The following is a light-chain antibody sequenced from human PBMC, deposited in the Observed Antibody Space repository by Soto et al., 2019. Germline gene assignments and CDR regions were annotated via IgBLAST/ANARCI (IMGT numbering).Light chain of an antibody. CDR2: EDD. Sequence: NFMLTQPHSVSESPGKTVTISCTRSSGSIGSNSVQWYRQRPGSAPTIVIYEDDQRPSGVPNRFAGSIDRSSNSASLTISGLQTEDEAVYYCQSYDTNTVVFGGGTQLTVL. CDR1: SGSIGSNS. CDR3: QSYDTNTVV. J-gene: IGLJ7*01. V-gene: IGLV6-57*04.